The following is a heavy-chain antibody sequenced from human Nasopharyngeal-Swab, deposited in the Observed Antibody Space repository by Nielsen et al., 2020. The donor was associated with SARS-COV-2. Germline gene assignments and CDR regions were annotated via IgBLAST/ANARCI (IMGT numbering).Heavy chain of an antibody. CDR2: ISPDGSQD. J-gene: IGHJ6*02. D-gene: IGHD3-9*01. Sequence: WGSLRLSCATSGFIFRNYAIHWVRQAPGKGLEWVTVISPDGSQDYYTDSVKGRFTISRDNSKNTLNLQMNSLTTDDTAVYYCARDQRVMTAPKYFYYGIDVWGPGTAVTVSS. V-gene: IGHV3-30*04. CDR3: ARDQRVMTAPKYFYYGIDV. CDR1: GFIFRNYA.